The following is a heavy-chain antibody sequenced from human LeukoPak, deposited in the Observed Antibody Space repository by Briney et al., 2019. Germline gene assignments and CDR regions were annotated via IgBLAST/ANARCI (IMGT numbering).Heavy chain of an antibody. Sequence: SETLSLTCTVSGYSISSGYLWGWIRQPPGKGLEWIGSIDGSGSSYYNPSLKSRVTISIDTSKNHFSLKLSSVTAADTAIYYCARDFSSSSTVYYYYYMDVWGKGTTVTVSS. J-gene: IGHJ6*03. CDR2: IDGSGSS. D-gene: IGHD6-6*01. V-gene: IGHV4-38-2*02. CDR3: ARDFSSSSTVYYYYYMDV. CDR1: GYSISSGYL.